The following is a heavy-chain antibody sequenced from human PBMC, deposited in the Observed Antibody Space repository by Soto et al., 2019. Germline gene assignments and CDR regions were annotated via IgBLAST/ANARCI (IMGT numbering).Heavy chain of an antibody. J-gene: IGHJ6*02. V-gene: IGHV4-30-2*01. Sequence: QVHLQESGSGLVKPSQTLSLTCAVSGASITTEGYTWSWIRQPPGKGLEWIGYIYPSGASNYNPSLSSRVTISLDASRKRFSLSVGSVTAADTAVYYCARATFGAVLHLEVWGQGTTVTVSS. CDR2: IYPSGAS. CDR3: ARATFGAVLHLEV. CDR1: GASITTEGYT. D-gene: IGHD3-3*01.